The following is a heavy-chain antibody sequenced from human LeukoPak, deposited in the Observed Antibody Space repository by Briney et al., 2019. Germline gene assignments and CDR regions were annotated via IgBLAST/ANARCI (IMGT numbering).Heavy chain of an antibody. CDR3: VRQIIVPGTSQLRTFDA. CDR1: GNKFTSYW. Sequence: GESLKISCKASGNKFTSYWIAWVRQMPGHGLEWMGSLYPLDFDKTYSPSFQGQVTMSADRSINTAYLQWSSLKASDTALYYCVRQIIVPGTSQLRTFDAWGQGTQVSVSS. V-gene: IGHV5-51*01. J-gene: IGHJ4*02. D-gene: IGHD2-8*01. CDR2: LYPLDFDK.